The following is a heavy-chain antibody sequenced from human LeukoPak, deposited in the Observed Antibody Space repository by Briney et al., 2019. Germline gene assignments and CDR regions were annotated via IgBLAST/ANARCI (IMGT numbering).Heavy chain of an antibody. V-gene: IGHV1-2*02. Sequence: GASVKVSCKASGYTFTGYYMHWVRQAPGQGLEWMGWINPNSGGTNYAQKFQGRVTMTRDTSISTAYMELSRLRSDDTAVYCCARGDVLRYFDWLLYYYMDVWGKGTTVTVSS. J-gene: IGHJ6*03. D-gene: IGHD3-9*01. CDR2: INPNSGGT. CDR3: ARGDVLRYFDWLLYYYMDV. CDR1: GYTFTGYY.